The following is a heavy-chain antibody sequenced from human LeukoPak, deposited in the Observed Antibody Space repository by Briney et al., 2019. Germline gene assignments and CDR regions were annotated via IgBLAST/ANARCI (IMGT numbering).Heavy chain of an antibody. V-gene: IGHV3-13*04. CDR2: IDTAGNT. Sequence: GGSLRLSCAASVFTFSSYDMHWVRQATGKGLEWVSAIDTAGNTFYPGSVRGRFTISRENAKNSLYLQMNNVRAGDTAVYYCARTSKVTSVMDIWGQGTMVTVSS. CDR3: ARTSKVTSVMDI. D-gene: IGHD3-16*01. CDR1: VFTFSSYD. J-gene: IGHJ3*02.